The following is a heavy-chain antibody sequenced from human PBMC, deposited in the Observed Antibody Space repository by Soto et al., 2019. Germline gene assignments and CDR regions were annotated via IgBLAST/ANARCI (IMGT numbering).Heavy chain of an antibody. V-gene: IGHV1-69*02. CDR2: IIPILGIA. CDR1: GGTFSSYT. J-gene: IGHJ4*02. Sequence: QVQLVQSGAEVKKPGSSVKVSCKASGGTFSSYTISWVRQAPGQGLEWMGRIIPILGIANYAQKFQGRVTITAAKSTSTAYMALSSMRSEDTAVYYCARSLARGPDNYWGQGTLVTVSS. D-gene: IGHD6-6*01. CDR3: ARSLARGPDNY.